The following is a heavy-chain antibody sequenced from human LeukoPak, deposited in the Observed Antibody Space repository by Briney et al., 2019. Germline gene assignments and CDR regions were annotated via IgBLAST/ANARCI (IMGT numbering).Heavy chain of an antibody. J-gene: IGHJ4*02. Sequence: TSETLSLTCTVSGGSIRNYYWSWIRQSPGKGLEWIGYIYNSGSTDYNPSLKSRVTISVDTSKNQFSLKLSSVTAAATAVYYCASSEYSSSSPDYWGQGTLVTVSS. CDR1: GGSIRNYY. V-gene: IGHV4-59*01. CDR3: ASSEYSSSSPDY. D-gene: IGHD6-6*01. CDR2: IYNSGST.